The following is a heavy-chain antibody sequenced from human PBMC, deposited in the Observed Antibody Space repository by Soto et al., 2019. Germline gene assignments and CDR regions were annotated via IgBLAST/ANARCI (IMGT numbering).Heavy chain of an antibody. V-gene: IGHV4-30-4*01. CDR2: IYYSGST. D-gene: IGHD1-26*01. CDR1: GGSISSGGYY. CDR3: ASGRGSYRKNGFNDNWFDP. J-gene: IGHJ5*02. Sequence: SETLSLTCTVSGGSISSGGYYWSWIRQPPGKGLEWIGYIYYSGSTYYNPSLKSRVTMSVDTSKNQFSLKLSSVTAADTAVYYCASGRGSYRKNGFNDNWFDPWGQGTLVTVSS.